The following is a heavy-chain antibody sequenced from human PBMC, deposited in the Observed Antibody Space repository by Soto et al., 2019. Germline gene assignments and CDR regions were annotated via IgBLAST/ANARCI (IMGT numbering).Heavy chain of an antibody. D-gene: IGHD5-12*01. V-gene: IGHV4-4*07. J-gene: IGHJ4*02. Sequence: KTSETLSLTCTVSGGSINTFYWSWVRQPAGKGLEWIGRIFSSGSTSFNPSLESRVAMSVGTSKNHFSLNLSSVTAADMAVYYCAREGSYSAYNFAHGIQLWSFDFWGQGALVTVSS. CDR3: AREGSYSAYNFAHGIQLWSFDF. CDR2: IFSSGST. CDR1: GGSINTFY.